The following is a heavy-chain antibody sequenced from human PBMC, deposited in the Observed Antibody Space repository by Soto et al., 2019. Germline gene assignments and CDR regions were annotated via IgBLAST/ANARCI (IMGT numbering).Heavy chain of an antibody. CDR1: GGTFSTYA. CDR2: IIPMFGKA. V-gene: IGHV1-69*12. D-gene: IGHD5-18*01. CDR3: ARGLQLWLRRINNGYSG. J-gene: IGHJ4*02. Sequence: QVQLVQSGAEVKKPESSVKVSCKAPGGTFSTYAISWVRQAPGQGLEWMGGIIPMFGKANYAQRFQDRVTITEDESTNTVYMELSSLISDVTAVYFCARGLQLWLRRINNGYSGWGQGTLVTVS.